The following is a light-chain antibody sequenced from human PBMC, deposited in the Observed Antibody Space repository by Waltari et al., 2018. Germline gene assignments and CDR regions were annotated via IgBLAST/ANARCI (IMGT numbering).Light chain of an antibody. V-gene: IGLV3-21*01. Sequence: YVLTQPPSVSVAPGNTATITCGGDDVGSYSVHWYQKKPGQAPVLVIFYDNDRPSGITERFSGSNSGNTATLTISRVEAGDEADDYCQVWETTRGHQGVFGPGTKVTVL. J-gene: IGLJ1*01. CDR3: QVWETTRGHQGV. CDR1: DVGSYS. CDR2: YDN.